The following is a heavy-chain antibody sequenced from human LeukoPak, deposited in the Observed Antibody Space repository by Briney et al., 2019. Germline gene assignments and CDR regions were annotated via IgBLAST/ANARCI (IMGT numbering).Heavy chain of an antibody. J-gene: IGHJ2*01. CDR3: ARVDIVATNFDL. V-gene: IGHV1-18*01. CDR1: GYTFTSYG. D-gene: IGHD5-12*01. Sequence: ASVKVSCKASGYTFTSYGISWVRQAPGQGLEWMGWISAYNGNTNYAQKLQGRVTMTTDTSTSTAYMEPRSLRSDDTAVYYCARVDIVATNFDLWGRGTLVTVSS. CDR2: ISAYNGNT.